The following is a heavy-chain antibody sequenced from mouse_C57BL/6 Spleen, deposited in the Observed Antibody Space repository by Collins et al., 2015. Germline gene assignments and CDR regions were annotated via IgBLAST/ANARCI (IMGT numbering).Heavy chain of an antibody. Sequence: QVQLQQPGAELVMPGASVKLSCQASGYTFTNFWIHWVKQRPGQGLEWIGEIDPSDSYTNYNQKFKDKSTLTVDKSSSTANMQLSSLTSEDSAVYYCARRDYFGSRGYFDVWGTGTTATVSS. V-gene: IGHV1-69*01. J-gene: IGHJ1*03. CDR1: GYTFTNFW. CDR3: ARRDYFGSRGYFDV. D-gene: IGHD1-1*01. CDR2: IDPSDSYT.